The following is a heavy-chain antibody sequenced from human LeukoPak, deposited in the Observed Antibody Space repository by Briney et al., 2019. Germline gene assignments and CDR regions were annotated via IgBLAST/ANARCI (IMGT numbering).Heavy chain of an antibody. J-gene: IGHJ4*02. CDR3: AKDRSIGTYYTFDH. V-gene: IGHV3-21*04. CDR1: GFTFSSYS. D-gene: IGHD1-26*01. CDR2: ISSSSSYI. Sequence: SGGSLRLSCAASGFTFSSYSMNWVRQAPGKGLEWVSSISSSSSYIYYADSVKGRFTVSRDTSKNSLYLQMSSLTAADTAVYYCAKDRSIGTYYTFDHWGQGTLVTVSS.